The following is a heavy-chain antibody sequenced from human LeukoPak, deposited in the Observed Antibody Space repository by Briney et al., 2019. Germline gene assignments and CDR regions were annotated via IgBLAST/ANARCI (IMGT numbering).Heavy chain of an antibody. CDR1: GGTFSRYV. V-gene: IGHV1-69*06. J-gene: IGHJ3*02. Sequence: SVKVSCKASGGTFSRYVINWMRQAPGQGLEWMGGIIPIFGTANYAQKFQGRVTITADKSTSTAYMELSSLRSEDTAVYYCASFPDADTVTNLHDAFDIWGQGTMVTVSS. CDR3: ASFPDADTVTNLHDAFDI. D-gene: IGHD4-17*01. CDR2: IIPIFGTA.